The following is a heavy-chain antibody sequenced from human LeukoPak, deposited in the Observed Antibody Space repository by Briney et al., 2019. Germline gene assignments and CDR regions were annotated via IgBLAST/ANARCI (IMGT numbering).Heavy chain of an antibody. D-gene: IGHD6-19*01. CDR1: GYTFTNYW. Sequence: GESLNISCKGSGYTFTNYWIGWVRQMPGKGLEWIAIIYPGDSDTTYDPAFQGQVTFSVDKSVSTAYLQWSSLKASDTAMYYCARVLYSSDWLYYFDYWGQGTLVTVSS. CDR2: IYPGDSDT. J-gene: IGHJ4*02. CDR3: ARVLYSSDWLYYFDY. V-gene: IGHV5-51*01.